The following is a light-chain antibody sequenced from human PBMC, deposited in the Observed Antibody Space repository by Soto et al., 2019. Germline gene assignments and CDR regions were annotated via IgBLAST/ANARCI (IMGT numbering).Light chain of an antibody. CDR2: WAS. V-gene: IGKV4-1*01. CDR3: QQYYRTPRT. Sequence: DIVMTQSPDSLAVSLGERATLNCKSSQSLLYSSNNKNYLAWYQQKPGQPPKLLIYWASTREAGVPDRFSGSGSGTDFTLTISRLQAEDVAVYYCQQYYRTPRTFGQGTKVEIK. CDR1: QSLLYSSNNKNY. J-gene: IGKJ1*01.